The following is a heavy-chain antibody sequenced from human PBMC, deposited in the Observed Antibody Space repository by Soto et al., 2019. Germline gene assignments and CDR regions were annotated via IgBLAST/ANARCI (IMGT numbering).Heavy chain of an antibody. J-gene: IGHJ6*03. D-gene: IGHD1-20*01. CDR1: GGSFSGYY. CDR2: INHSGST. Sequence: PSETLSLTCAVYGGSFSGYYWSWIRQPPGKGLEWIGEINHSGSTNYNPSLKSRVTISVDTSKNQFSLKLSSVTAADTAVYYCARARRDINNWNDDPLPYYYYYMDVWGKGTTVTVSS. CDR3: ARARRDINNWNDDPLPYYYYYMDV. V-gene: IGHV4-34*01.